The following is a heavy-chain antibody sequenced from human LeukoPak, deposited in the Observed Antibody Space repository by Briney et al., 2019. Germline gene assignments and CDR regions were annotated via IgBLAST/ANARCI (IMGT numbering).Heavy chain of an antibody. V-gene: IGHV3-74*01. D-gene: IGHD2-21*02. CDR1: GFSFSRHW. Sequence: PGGSLRLSCAASGFSFSRHWMHWVRQDPGRGLVWLSVISSDGSRAIYADSVKGRFTISRDNAKNTLSLQLNSLRAEDTVIYFCARDLYCGGNCYPYYLDNWGQGSLVTVSS. J-gene: IGHJ4*02. CDR2: ISSDGSRA. CDR3: ARDLYCGGNCYPYYLDN.